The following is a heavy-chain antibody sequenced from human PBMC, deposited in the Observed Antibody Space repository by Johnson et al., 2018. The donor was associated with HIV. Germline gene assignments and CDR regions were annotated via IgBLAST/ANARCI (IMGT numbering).Heavy chain of an antibody. CDR1: GFTFSSYW. V-gene: IGHV3-7*01. CDR2: IKQDGSEK. D-gene: IGHD4-23*01. CDR3: RVVTGAFDI. J-gene: IGHJ3*02. Sequence: MLLVESGGGLVQPGGSLRLSCAASGFTFSSYWMSWVRQAPGKGLEWVATIKQDGSEKYYVDSVKGRFTISRDNAKNSLYLQMNSLRAEDTAVYYCRVVTGAFDIWGQGTMVTVSS.